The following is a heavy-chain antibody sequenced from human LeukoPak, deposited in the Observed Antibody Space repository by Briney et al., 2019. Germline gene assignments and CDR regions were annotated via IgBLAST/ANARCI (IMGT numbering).Heavy chain of an antibody. D-gene: IGHD5-18*01. CDR1: GGSISGYY. CDR3: ARRPTPMAYFDY. CDR2: ISTSGNT. J-gene: IGHJ4*02. V-gene: IGHV4-4*07. Sequence: SETLSLTCTVSGGSISGYYLSWIRQPAGKGLEWIGRISTSGNTNYNPSLKSRVTMSVDTSKNQFSPRLSSVTAADTAIYYCARRPTPMAYFDYWGQGTLATVSS.